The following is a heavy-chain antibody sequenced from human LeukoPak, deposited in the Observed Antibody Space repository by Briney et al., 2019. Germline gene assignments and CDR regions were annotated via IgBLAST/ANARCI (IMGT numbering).Heavy chain of an antibody. CDR2: ISGSGGST. CDR3: AKDWGSYRFFDY. Sequence: GGSLRLSCAASGFTFSNAWMSWVRQAPGKGLEWVSAISGSGGSTYYADSVKGRFTISKDNSKNTLYLQMNSLRAEDTAVYYCAKDWGSYRFFDYWGQGTLVTVSS. J-gene: IGHJ4*02. V-gene: IGHV3-23*01. CDR1: GFTFSNAW. D-gene: IGHD3-16*02.